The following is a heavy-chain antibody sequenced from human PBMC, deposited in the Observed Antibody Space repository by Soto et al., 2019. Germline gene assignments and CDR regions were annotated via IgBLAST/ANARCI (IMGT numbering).Heavy chain of an antibody. D-gene: IGHD3-3*02. V-gene: IGHV1-46*01. CDR2: IYPRGGVT. CDR3: TRHVIGHDNDEAISYYFDP. J-gene: IGHJ4*02. CDR1: GYTFTKFH. Sequence: QVQLIQFGAKVKKPRASVKVSCRASGYTFTKFHIHWVRQVPGQGLERMGMIYPRGGVTRDAQRDQGRLTMTREESTSRVNIEWTGLTWEDTAVYYCTRHVIGHDNDEAISYYFDPGGPGPRVTVSS.